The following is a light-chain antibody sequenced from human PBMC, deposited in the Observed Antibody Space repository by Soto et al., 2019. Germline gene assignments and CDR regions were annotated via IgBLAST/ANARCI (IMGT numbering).Light chain of an antibody. Sequence: DIQMTQSPSSLSASVGDRVTITCRASQGVGNEVGRYQQKPGKAPKRLIYATSTLQSGVPSRFSGSGSGTEFTLTISSLQPEEFATYYFLKHNSSTRTFGQGTKLEMK. J-gene: IGKJ1*01. V-gene: IGKV1-17*01. CDR1: QGVGNE. CDR2: ATS. CDR3: LKHNSSTRT.